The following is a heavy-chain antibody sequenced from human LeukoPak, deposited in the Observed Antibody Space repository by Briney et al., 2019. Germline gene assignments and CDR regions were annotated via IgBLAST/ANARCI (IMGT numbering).Heavy chain of an antibody. D-gene: IGHD5-24*01. CDR3: ARENYGYSLYYYYYYYMDV. V-gene: IGHV4-61*02. CDR2: IYTSGST. Sequence: PSETLSLTCTVSGGSISSGSYYWSWIRQPAGKGLEWIGRIYTSGSTNYNPSLKSRVTISVDTSKNQFSLKLSSVTAADTAVYYCARENYGYSLYYYYYYYMDVWGKGTTVTISS. J-gene: IGHJ6*03. CDR1: GGSISSGSYY.